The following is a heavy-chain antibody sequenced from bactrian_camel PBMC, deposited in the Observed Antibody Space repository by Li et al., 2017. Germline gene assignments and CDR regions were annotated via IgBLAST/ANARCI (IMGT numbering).Heavy chain of an antibody. Sequence: LVESGGGSVQTGGSLRLSCVVSGHSRGSNCVGWYRLPPGRAPAEREGIAAIRRDGGETWYAASVKGRFTISRDSAKNTVYLQMNSLKPEDTATYYCAAHPFCGGDASYTARFKHAGQGTQVTVS. J-gene: IGHJ4*01. V-gene: IGHV3S32*01. D-gene: IGHD1*01. CDR2: IRRDGGET. CDR1: GHSRGSNC.